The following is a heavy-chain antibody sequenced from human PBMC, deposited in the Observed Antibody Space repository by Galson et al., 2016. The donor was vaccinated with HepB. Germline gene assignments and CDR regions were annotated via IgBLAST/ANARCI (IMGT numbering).Heavy chain of an antibody. CDR3: ASDSSGYYFEYFQH. CDR2: IYHSGST. CDR1: GGSISSIGYF. D-gene: IGHD3-22*01. J-gene: IGHJ1*01. Sequence: SETLSLTCTVSGGSISSIGYFWGWIRQPPGKGLEWIGTIYHSGSTYYNPTLKSRVTISVDKSKNDFSLNLSSVTAADTAVYYCASDSSGYYFEYFQHWGQGTLVTVSS. V-gene: IGHV4-39*02.